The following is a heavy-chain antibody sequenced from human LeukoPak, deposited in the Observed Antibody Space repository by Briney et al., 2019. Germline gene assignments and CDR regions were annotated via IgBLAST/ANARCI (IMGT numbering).Heavy chain of an antibody. CDR2: IYSTGST. CDR3: ARDAGNYRSGGLDY. D-gene: IGHD3-10*01. J-gene: IGHJ4*02. Sequence: SETLSLTCSVSGDSIVTYYWSWIRQPAGEGLEWIGRIYSTGSTNYNPSLKSRVTMSVDTSKNQFSLKLSSVTAADTAVYYCARDAGNYRSGGLDYWGQGTLVTVSS. CDR1: GDSIVTYY. V-gene: IGHV4-4*07.